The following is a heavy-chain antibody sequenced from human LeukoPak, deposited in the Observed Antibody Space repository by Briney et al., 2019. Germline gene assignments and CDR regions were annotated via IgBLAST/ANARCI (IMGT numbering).Heavy chain of an antibody. CDR1: GFTFDDYDDYA. CDR2: ISWNSGSI. J-gene: IGHJ4*02. V-gene: IGHV3-9*01. CDR3: ARDLVYGGKGGLDY. D-gene: IGHD4-23*01. Sequence: PGGSLRLSCAASGFTFDDYDDYAMHWVRQAPGKGLEWVSGISWNSGSIEYADSVKGRFTISRDNAKNSLYLQMNSLRAEDTAVYYCARDLVYGGKGGLDYWGQGTLVTVSS.